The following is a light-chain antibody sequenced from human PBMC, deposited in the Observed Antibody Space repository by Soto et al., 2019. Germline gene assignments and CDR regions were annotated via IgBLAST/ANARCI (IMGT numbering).Light chain of an antibody. Sequence: DIQMTQSPSTLSASVGDRVTTTCRASQSISDYLAWYQQRPGKPPNLLIYDASNLASGVPSRFSGSGSGTDFTLTISSLQPDDFATYFCQQYNTFPYTFGQGTKLEI. CDR3: QQYNTFPYT. J-gene: IGKJ2*01. V-gene: IGKV1-5*01. CDR2: DAS. CDR1: QSISDY.